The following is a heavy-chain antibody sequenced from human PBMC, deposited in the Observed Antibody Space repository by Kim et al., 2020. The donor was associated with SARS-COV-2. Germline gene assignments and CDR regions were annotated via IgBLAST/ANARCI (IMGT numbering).Heavy chain of an antibody. CDR3: ARRSSWFPKWFDP. D-gene: IGHD6-13*01. J-gene: IGHJ5*02. V-gene: IGHV4-30-2*04. Sequence: YNPSLKSRVHISVDTSRNQFSRTLTSVTATDSAIYYCARRSSWFPKWFDPWGRGILVPVSS.